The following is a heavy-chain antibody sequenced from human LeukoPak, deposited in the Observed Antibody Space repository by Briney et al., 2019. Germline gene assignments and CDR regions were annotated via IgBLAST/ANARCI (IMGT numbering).Heavy chain of an antibody. V-gene: IGHV1-69*04. CDR2: IIPIFGIP. J-gene: IGHJ4*02. Sequence: ASVKVSCKASGYTFTSYDINWVRQAPGQGLEWMGRIIPIFGIPNYAQEFQGRVTITADKSTSTAYMELSSLRSEDSAVYYCATTERSHGYETHFDYWGQGTLVTVSS. CDR3: ATTERSHGYETHFDY. CDR1: GYTFTSYD. D-gene: IGHD5-18*01.